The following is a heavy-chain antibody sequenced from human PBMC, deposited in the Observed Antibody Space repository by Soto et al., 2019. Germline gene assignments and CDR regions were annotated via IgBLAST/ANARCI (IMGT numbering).Heavy chain of an antibody. V-gene: IGHV3-9*01. CDR3: AKGGSAALIAPSGRDNWFDP. CDR2: ITWNGGTI. CDR1: GFAFDDYV. D-gene: IGHD6-13*01. J-gene: IGHJ5*02. Sequence: VGLSCAASGFAFDDYVMHWVRQPPGRGLEWVSGITWNGGTIRYVDSVKGRFTISRDNAENSLYLQMNSLRPEDTAVYYCAKGGSAALIAPSGRDNWFDPWGQGTQVTVSS.